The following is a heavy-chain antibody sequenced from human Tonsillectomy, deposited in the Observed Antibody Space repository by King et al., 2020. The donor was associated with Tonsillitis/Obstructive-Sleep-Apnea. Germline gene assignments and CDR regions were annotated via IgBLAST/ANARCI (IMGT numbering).Heavy chain of an antibody. CDR2: IYYSGST. CDR1: GGSISSYY. J-gene: IGHJ3*02. Sequence: QLQESGPGPVKPSETLSLTCTVSGGSISSYYWSWIRQPPGKGLEWIGYIYYSGSTKYNPSLKTRVTISVDTSKNQFSLKLSSVTAADTAVYYCAREGAVMNAFDIWGQGTMVTVSS. CDR3: AREGAVMNAFDI. V-gene: IGHV4-59*01. D-gene: IGHD2-8*01.